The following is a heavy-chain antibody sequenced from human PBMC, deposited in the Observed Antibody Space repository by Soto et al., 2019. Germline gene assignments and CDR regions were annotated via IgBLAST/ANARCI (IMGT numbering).Heavy chain of an antibody. Sequence: PGGSLRLSCTASGFTFSNYAMHWIRQAQGKGLEWVAVISYDGSNKYYADSVKGRFTISRDNSKNTLYLQMNSLRAEDTAVYYCARDAYYDFWSGYGLRMDVWGQGTTVTVSS. CDR3: ARDAYYDFWSGYGLRMDV. J-gene: IGHJ6*02. D-gene: IGHD3-3*01. V-gene: IGHV3-30-3*01. CDR1: GFTFSNYA. CDR2: ISYDGSNK.